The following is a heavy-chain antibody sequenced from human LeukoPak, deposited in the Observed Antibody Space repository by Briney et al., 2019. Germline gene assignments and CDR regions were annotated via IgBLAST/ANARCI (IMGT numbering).Heavy chain of an antibody. Sequence: PGGSLRLSCSASGFTFSAYAIHWVRQSPGKGLEWVSTFSGTSSTSYADAVKGRVTISRDNSKNTLYLQMNSLRAEDTAVYYCAKLKQWQPQRYFFEYWGQGALVTVAS. J-gene: IGHJ4*02. D-gene: IGHD6-19*01. CDR1: GFTFSAYA. CDR3: AKLKQWQPQRYFFEY. V-gene: IGHV3-23*01. CDR2: FSGTSST.